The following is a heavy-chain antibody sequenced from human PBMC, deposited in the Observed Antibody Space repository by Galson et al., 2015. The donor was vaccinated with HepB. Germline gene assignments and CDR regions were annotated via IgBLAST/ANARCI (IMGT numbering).Heavy chain of an antibody. D-gene: IGHD1-1*01. CDR3: ARVQVGRQLEWEGAFDY. CDR2: INAGNGNT. Sequence: SVKVSCKASGYTFTSYAMHWVRQAPGQRLEWMGWINAGNGNTKYSQKFQGRVTITRDTSASTAYMELSSLRSEDTAVYYCARVQVGRQLEWEGAFDYWGQGTLVTVSS. V-gene: IGHV1-3*01. CDR1: GYTFTSYA. J-gene: IGHJ4*02.